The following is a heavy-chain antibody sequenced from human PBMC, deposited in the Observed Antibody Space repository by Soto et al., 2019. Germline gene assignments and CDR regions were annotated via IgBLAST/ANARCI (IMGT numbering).Heavy chain of an antibody. Sequence: QVQLVQSGAEVKKPGSSVKVSCKASGGTFSSYAISWVRQAPGQGLEWMGGIVPILGTANYARKFQGRVTITADESTSTAYMELSSLRSEDTAVYYCARAGVVVQDAIFDYLGQGNLGTVSS. CDR1: GGTFSSYA. D-gene: IGHD2-21*01. CDR3: ARAGVVVQDAIFDY. J-gene: IGHJ4*02. V-gene: IGHV1-69*01. CDR2: IVPILGTA.